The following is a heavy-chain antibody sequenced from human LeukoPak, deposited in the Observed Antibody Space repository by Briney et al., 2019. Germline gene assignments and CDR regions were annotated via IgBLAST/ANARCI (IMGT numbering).Heavy chain of an antibody. Sequence: PSQTLSLTCTVSGGSISSGGYYWSWIRQHPGTGLEWIGYIYYSGSTYYNPSLKSRLTISLDTSKNQFSLNLSSVTAADTVVYYCARASSGAPRLGFDPWGQRTQVTVSS. D-gene: IGHD3-22*01. CDR2: IYYSGST. J-gene: IGHJ5*02. V-gene: IGHV4-31*03. CDR1: GGSISSGGYY. CDR3: ARASSGAPRLGFDP.